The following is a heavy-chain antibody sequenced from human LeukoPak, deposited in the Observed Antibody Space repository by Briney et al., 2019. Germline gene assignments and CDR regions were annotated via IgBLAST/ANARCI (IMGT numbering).Heavy chain of an antibody. V-gene: IGHV1-69*05. CDR2: IIPIFGTA. J-gene: IGHJ4*02. CDR1: GGTFSSYA. CDR3: ARDQGYSSGWSLGY. D-gene: IGHD6-19*01. Sequence: SVKVSCKASGGTFSSYAISWVRQAPGQGLEWMGRIIPIFGTANYAQKFQGRVTITTDESTGTAYMELSSLRSEDTAVYYCARDQGYSSGWSLGYWGQGTLVTVSS.